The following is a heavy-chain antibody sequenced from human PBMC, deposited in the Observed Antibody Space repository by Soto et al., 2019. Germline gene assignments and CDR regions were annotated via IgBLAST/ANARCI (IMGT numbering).Heavy chain of an antibody. Sequence: ASVKVSCKASGYTFTSYAMHWVRQAPGQRLEWMGWINAGNGNTKYSQKFQGRVTITRDTSASTAYMEPSSLRSEDTAVYYCARHKEERGWYGSGPTGGYYYYYYMDVWGKGTTVTVSS. CDR1: GYTFTSYA. CDR3: ARHKEERGWYGSGPTGGYYYYYYMDV. D-gene: IGHD3-10*01. J-gene: IGHJ6*03. V-gene: IGHV1-3*01. CDR2: INAGNGNT.